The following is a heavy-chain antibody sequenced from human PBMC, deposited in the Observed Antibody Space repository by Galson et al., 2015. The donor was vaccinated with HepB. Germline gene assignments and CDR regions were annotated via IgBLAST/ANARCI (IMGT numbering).Heavy chain of an antibody. J-gene: IGHJ6*03. V-gene: IGHV3-53*01. D-gene: IGHD3-22*01. CDR3: ARGRFGANDSSGFGYYYYMDV. CDR1: GFTVSSNY. Sequence: SLRLSCAASGFTVSSNYMSWVRQAPGKGLEWVSVIYSGGSTYYADSVKGRFTISRDNSKNTLYLQMNSLRAEDTAVYYCARGRFGANDSSGFGYYYYMDVWGKGTTVTVSS. CDR2: IYSGGST.